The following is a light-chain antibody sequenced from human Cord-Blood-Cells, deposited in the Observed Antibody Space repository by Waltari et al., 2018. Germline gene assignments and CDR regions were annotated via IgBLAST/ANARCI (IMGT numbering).Light chain of an antibody. CDR2: DVS. V-gene: IGLV2-14*01. J-gene: IGLJ1*01. Sequence: QSALTRPASVSGSPGQSITISCTGTSSDVGGYNYVSWYQQHPDKAPKLMIYDVSNRPSGVSNRFSGSKSGNTASLTISGLQAEDEADYYCSSYTSSSTPYVFGTGTKVTVL. CDR1: SSDVGGYNY. CDR3: SSYTSSSTPYV.